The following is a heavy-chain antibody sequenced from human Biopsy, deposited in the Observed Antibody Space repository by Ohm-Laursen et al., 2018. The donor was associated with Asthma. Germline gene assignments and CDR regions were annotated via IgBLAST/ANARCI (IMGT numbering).Heavy chain of an antibody. D-gene: IGHD3-16*01. Sequence: ASVKVSCKISGYSLTDLSMHWVRQAPGQGLEWMGGHDREEGGAVIARRFQGRVTMTEDTSTDTAYMELSSLRSEDTAVYYCARVDAIMISGDFYFYSGFDLWGQGTTVRVSS. CDR1: GYSLTDLS. CDR3: ARVDAIMISGDFYFYSGFDL. V-gene: IGHV1-24*01. CDR2: HDREEGGA. J-gene: IGHJ6*02.